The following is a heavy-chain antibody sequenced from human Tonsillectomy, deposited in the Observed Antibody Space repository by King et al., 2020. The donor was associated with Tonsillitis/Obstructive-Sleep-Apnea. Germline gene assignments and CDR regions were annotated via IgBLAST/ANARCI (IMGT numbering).Heavy chain of an antibody. J-gene: IGHJ3*02. CDR3: ARHWTTETVGAFDI. V-gene: IGHV4-59*08. CDR2: IYYSVTT. D-gene: IGHD3-16*01. CDR1: GGSISSYY. Sequence: VQLQESGPGLVKPSETLSLTCTVSGGSISSYYWSWIRQPPGKGLDWMGDIYYSVTTNYSPSLKSRVTISVDTSKNQFSLKLSSVTAADTAVYYCARHWTTETVGAFDIWGQGTMVTVSS.